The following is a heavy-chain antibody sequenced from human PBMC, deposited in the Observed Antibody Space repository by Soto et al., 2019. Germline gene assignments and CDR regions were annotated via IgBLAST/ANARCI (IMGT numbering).Heavy chain of an antibody. V-gene: IGHV1-69*13. CDR3: ARGNYAYSSRRGFDY. D-gene: IGHD6-13*01. CDR1: GGTFSSYA. CDR2: IIPIFGTA. J-gene: IGHJ4*02. Sequence: SVKVSCKASGGTFSSYAISWVRQAPGQGLEWMGGIIPIFGTANYAQKSQGRVTITADESTSTAYMELSSLRSEDTAVYYCARGNYAYSSRRGFDYWGQGTLVTVSS.